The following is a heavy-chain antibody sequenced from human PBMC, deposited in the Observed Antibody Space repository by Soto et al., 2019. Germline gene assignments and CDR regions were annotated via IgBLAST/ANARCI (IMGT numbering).Heavy chain of an antibody. D-gene: IGHD2-21*02. CDR2: ISAYNGNT. Sequence: ASVKVSCKASGYTFTGYGISWVRQAPGQGLEWMGWISAYNGNTNYAQKLQGRVTMTTDTSTSTAYMELRSLRSDDTAVYYCALVVVTAIRNLFKPWAQGTMVTVSA. V-gene: IGHV1-18*01. J-gene: IGHJ5*02. CDR1: GYTFTGYG. CDR3: ALVVVTAIRNLFKP.